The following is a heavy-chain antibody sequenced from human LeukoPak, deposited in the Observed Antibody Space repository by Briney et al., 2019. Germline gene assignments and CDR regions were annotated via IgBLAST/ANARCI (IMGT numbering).Heavy chain of an antibody. CDR1: GFTFSSYW. Sequence: GGSLRLSCAASGFTFSSYWMSWVRQAPGKGPEWVANIKQDGSEKYYVDSVKGRFTISRDNAKNSLYLQMNSLRAEDTAVYYCARDGGGVRGVISPVDYWGQGTLVTVSS. J-gene: IGHJ4*02. V-gene: IGHV3-7*01. CDR3: ARDGGGVRGVISPVDY. D-gene: IGHD3-10*01. CDR2: IKQDGSEK.